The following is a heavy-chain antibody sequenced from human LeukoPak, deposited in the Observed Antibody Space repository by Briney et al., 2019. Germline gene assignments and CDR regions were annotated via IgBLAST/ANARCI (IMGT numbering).Heavy chain of an antibody. V-gene: IGHV1-18*01. CDR2: INPYNGDT. Sequence: ASVKVSPTASAYTFTIYGISWVRHAPGQGLEWIAWINPYNGDTNYVQTLQGRLTITRDTSTRTAYLDLRSLRSDDTAVYYCAKHFTGYPSDAFDIWGQGTMVTVSS. CDR1: AYTFTIYG. D-gene: IGHD3-9*01. CDR3: AKHFTGYPSDAFDI. J-gene: IGHJ3*02.